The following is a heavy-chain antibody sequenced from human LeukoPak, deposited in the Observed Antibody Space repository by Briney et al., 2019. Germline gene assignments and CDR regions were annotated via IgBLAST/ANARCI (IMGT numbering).Heavy chain of an antibody. D-gene: IGHD6-13*01. Sequence: GGSLRLSCAASGLTVTNAWMNWVRQAPGKGLEWVSVIYRGGSTYYADSVKGRFTMSRDNSKNTVYLQMDSLRAEDTAVYYCARDRGAAAGNWGQGTLVTVSS. CDR1: GLTVTNAW. V-gene: IGHV3-53*01. CDR2: IYRGGST. J-gene: IGHJ4*02. CDR3: ARDRGAAAGN.